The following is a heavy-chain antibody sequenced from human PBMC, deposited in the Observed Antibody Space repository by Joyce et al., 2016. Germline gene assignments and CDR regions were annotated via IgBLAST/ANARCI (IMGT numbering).Heavy chain of an antibody. J-gene: IGHJ6*02. V-gene: IGHV3-53*01. CDR1: GFTVSGNY. CDR2: IYSGGST. CDR3: ASQYQHRYYYYGMDV. Sequence: EVQLVESGGGLIQPGGSLRLSCAASGFTVSGNYMGWVRQAPGKGLEWVSVIYSGGSTYYADSVKGRFTISRDNSKNTLDLQMNSLRAEDTAVYYCASQYQHRYYYYGMDVWGQGTTVTVSS. D-gene: IGHD3-3*02.